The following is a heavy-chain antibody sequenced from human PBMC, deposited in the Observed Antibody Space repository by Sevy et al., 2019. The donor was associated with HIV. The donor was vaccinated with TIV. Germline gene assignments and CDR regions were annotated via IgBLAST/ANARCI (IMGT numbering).Heavy chain of an antibody. Sequence: QPGGSLRLSCAASGFPVSSNYMSWVRQAPGKGLEWVSVIYSDGSTYHADSVKGRFTISRDNSKNTLYLQMNSLRVEDTAVYYCARGKSGYGYGLDYWGQGTLVTVSS. CDR2: IYSDGST. J-gene: IGHJ4*02. CDR1: GFPVSSNY. D-gene: IGHD5-18*01. V-gene: IGHV3-66*01. CDR3: ARGKSGYGYGLDY.